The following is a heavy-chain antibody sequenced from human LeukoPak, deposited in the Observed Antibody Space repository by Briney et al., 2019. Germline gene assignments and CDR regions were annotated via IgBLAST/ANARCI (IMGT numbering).Heavy chain of an antibody. J-gene: IGHJ3*02. V-gene: IGHV4-34*01. CDR3: ARLSTRIAAFDI. Sequence: SETLSLTCAVYGGSFSGYYWSWIRQPPGKGPEWIGEINHSGSTNYNPSLKSRVTISVDTSKNQFSLKLSSVTAADTAVYYCARLSTRIAAFDIWGQGTMVTVSS. D-gene: IGHD2-15*01. CDR2: INHSGST. CDR1: GGSFSGYY.